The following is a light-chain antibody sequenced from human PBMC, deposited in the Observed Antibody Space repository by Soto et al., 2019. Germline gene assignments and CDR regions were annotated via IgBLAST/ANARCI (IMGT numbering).Light chain of an antibody. CDR3: RSYTSSTTVV. CDR1: SSDVGGYNY. J-gene: IGLJ2*01. V-gene: IGLV2-14*01. Sequence: QSALTQPASVSGSPGQSITISCTGTSSDVGGYNYVSWYQQYPGNAPKLMIYGVTNRPSGVSNLFSASKAGNTASLTISGLQAGDEADYYCRSYTSSTTVVFGGGTQLTVL. CDR2: GVT.